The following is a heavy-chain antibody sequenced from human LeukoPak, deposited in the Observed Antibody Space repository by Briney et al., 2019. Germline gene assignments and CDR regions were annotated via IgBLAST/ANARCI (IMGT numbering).Heavy chain of an antibody. V-gene: IGHV4-34*01. J-gene: IGHJ3*02. CDR2: IYYSGST. CDR3: ASLPLGLDAFDI. D-gene: IGHD3-10*01. CDR1: GGSFSGYY. Sequence: SETLSLTCAVYGGSFSGYYWSWIRQPPGKGLEWIGSIYYSGSTYYNPSLKSRVTISVDTSKNQFSLKLSSVTAADTAVYYRASLPLGLDAFDIWGQGTMVTVSS.